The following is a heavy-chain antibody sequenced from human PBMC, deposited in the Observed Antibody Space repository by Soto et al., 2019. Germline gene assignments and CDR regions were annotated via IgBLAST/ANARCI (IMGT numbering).Heavy chain of an antibody. J-gene: IGHJ4*02. CDR1: GFAFSSYS. V-gene: IGHV3-23*01. CDR2: VSGSTGNT. D-gene: IGHD3-16*01. Sequence: SLRLCCAASGFAFSSYSMAWVRQTPEKVLQWVSAVSGSTGNTYYTDSVKGRFTISRDFSQNTLYLQMNSLRAEDTATYYCAKETRLDEICSRHEYGRQENLLTV. CDR3: AKETRLDEICSRHEY.